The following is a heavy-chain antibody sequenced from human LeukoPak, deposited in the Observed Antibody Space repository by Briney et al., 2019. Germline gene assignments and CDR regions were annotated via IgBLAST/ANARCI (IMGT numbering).Heavy chain of an antibody. CDR3: ARVRGTYYDFWSALTDAFDI. V-gene: IGHV1-18*01. D-gene: IGHD3-3*01. CDR2: ISAYNGNT. J-gene: IGHJ3*02. Sequence: ASVKVSCKASGYTFTSYGISWVRQAPGQGLEWMGWISAYNGNTNYAQKLQGRVTMTTDTSTSTAYMELRSLRSDDTAVYYCARVRGTYYDFWSALTDAFDIWGQGTMVTVSS. CDR1: GYTFTSYG.